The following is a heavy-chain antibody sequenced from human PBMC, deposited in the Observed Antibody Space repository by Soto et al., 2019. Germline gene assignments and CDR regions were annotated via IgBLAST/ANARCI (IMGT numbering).Heavy chain of an antibody. D-gene: IGHD3-3*01. CDR3: ARDRLVWSGYYHDAFDI. V-gene: IGHV1-3*01. CDR1: GYTFTSYA. Sequence: QVPLVQSGAEVKKPGASVKVSCKASGYTFTSYAMHWVRQAPGQRLEWMGWINAGNGNTKYSQKCQGRVTITRDTYASTAYMELSSLRSEDTAVYYCARDRLVWSGYYHDAFDIWGQGTMVTVSS. CDR2: INAGNGNT. J-gene: IGHJ3*02.